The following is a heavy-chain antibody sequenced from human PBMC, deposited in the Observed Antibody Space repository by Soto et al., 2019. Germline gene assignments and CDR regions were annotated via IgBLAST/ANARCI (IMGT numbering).Heavy chain of an antibody. J-gene: IGHJ6*02. CDR1: GFTFSSYG. Sequence: QVQLVESGGGVVQPGRSLRLSCAASGFTFSSYGIHWVRQAPGKGLEWAAVISYDGNNRYYADSVKGRFIISRDKSNNTEHQQMKRLRAEDTAVYYWEKDPGVSVAGSASMDVWGQGTTVTVSS. V-gene: IGHV3-30*18. CDR2: ISYDGNNR. D-gene: IGHD6-19*01. CDR3: EKDPGVSVAGSASMDV.